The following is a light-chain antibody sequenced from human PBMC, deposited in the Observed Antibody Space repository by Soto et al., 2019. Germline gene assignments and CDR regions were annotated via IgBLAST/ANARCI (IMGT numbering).Light chain of an antibody. V-gene: IGLV2-18*01. CDR2: AVT. CDR3: SLYTGSSSV. CDR1: SSNIGSNA. Sequence: SVLTQPPSVSATPLQRGTVSCSGSSSNIGSNALNWYQQPPGTSPRRMMYAVTNRPSGAPDRFSGSESGNPASLPISGLQAEDAADYYCSLYTGSSSVFGCGTKATV. J-gene: IGLJ1*01.